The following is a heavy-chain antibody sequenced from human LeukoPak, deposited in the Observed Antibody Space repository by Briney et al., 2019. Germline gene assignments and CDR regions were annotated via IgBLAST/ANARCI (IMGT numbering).Heavy chain of an antibody. CDR3: ARDRPWPVATPGGYNWFDP. V-gene: IGHV1-2*02. CDR1: GYTFTGYY. CDR2: INPNSGGT. D-gene: IGHD4-23*01. J-gene: IGHJ5*02. Sequence: ASVKVSCKASGYTFTGYYMHWVRQAPGQGLEWMGWINPNSGGTNYAQKLQGRVTMTTDTSTSTAYMELRSLRSDDTAVYYCARDRPWPVATPGGYNWFDPWGQGTLVTVSS.